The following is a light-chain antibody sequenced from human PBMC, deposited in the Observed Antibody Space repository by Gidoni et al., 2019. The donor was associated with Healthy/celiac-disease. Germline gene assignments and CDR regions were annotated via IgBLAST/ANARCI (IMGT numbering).Light chain of an antibody. J-gene: IGKJ2*01. CDR1: QSVLYSSNNKNY. V-gene: IGKV4-1*01. CDR3: QQYYSTPYT. CDR2: WAS. Sequence: IVMTQSPDSLAVSLGERATINCMSSQSVLYSSNNKNYLAWYQQKPGQPPKLLIYWASTRESGVPDRFSGSGSGTDFTLTISSLQAEDVAVYYCQQYYSTPYTFGQGTKLEIK.